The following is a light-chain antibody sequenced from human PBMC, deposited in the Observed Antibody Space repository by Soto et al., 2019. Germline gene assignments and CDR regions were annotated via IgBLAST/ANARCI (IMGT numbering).Light chain of an antibody. CDR1: QSVGNSF. CDR2: GAS. CDR3: QQYGRSPRT. V-gene: IGKV3-20*01. Sequence: EIVLTQSPGTLSLSPGERATLSCRASQSVGNSFLAWYQQKPGQAPRLLIYGASNRATGIPDRFSGSGSGTGFTLTISRLEPEDFAVYYCQQYGRSPRTFGQGTKVEIK. J-gene: IGKJ1*01.